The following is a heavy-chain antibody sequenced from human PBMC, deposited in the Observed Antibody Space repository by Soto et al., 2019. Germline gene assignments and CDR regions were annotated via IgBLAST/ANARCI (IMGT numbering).Heavy chain of an antibody. CDR2: IWYDGSNK. CDR3: ARDWHHYFDY. CDR1: GFTFSDFG. Sequence: GGSLRLSCAASGFTFSDFGIHWVRQAPGKGLEWVAVIWYDGSNKYFADSVKERFTISRDNSKNTLYLEMNSLRAEDTAVYYCARDWHHYFDYWGQGTLVTVSS. V-gene: IGHV3-33*01. J-gene: IGHJ4*02.